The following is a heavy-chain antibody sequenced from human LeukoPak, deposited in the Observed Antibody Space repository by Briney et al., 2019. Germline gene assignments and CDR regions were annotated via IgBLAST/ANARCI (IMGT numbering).Heavy chain of an antibody. Sequence: GWSLRLSCAASGFTVSSNYMSWVRQAPGKGLEWVSVIYSGGSTYYADSVKGRFTISRHNSKNTLYLQINSLRAEDTAVYYCASGSVGAFDIWGQGTMVTVSS. J-gene: IGHJ3*02. CDR1: GFTVSSNY. CDR3: ASGSVGAFDI. D-gene: IGHD5/OR15-5a*01. V-gene: IGHV3-53*04. CDR2: IYSGGST.